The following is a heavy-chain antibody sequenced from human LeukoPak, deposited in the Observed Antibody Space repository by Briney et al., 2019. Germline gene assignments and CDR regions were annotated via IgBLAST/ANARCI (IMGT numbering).Heavy chain of an antibody. CDR1: GFSVSNYY. CDR3: TRGQSYCGADCYSD. J-gene: IGHJ4*02. CDR2: MYTGGGR. D-gene: IGHD2-21*02. Sequence: GGSLRPSCAASGFSVSNYYMSWVRQPPGKGLEWVSVMYTGGGRYYGDSVKGRFTISRDNSKNTVFLQMNSLRVEDTALYYCTRGQSYCGADCYSDWGQGTLVTVSS. V-gene: IGHV3-66*01.